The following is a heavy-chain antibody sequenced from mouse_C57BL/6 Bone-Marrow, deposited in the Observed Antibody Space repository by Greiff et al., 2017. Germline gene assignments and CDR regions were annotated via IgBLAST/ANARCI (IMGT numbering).Heavy chain of an antibody. V-gene: IGHV5-4*01. J-gene: IGHJ2*01. Sequence: EVMLVEPGGGLVKPGGSLKLSCAASGFTFSSYAMSWVRQTPEKRLEWVETISDGGSYTYYPDNVKGRFTISRDNAKNNLYLQMSHLKSEDTALYYCARDLYYSSSFYFDYWGQGTTLTVSS. CDR2: ISDGGSYT. D-gene: IGHD1-1*01. CDR1: GFTFSSYA. CDR3: ARDLYYSSSFYFDY.